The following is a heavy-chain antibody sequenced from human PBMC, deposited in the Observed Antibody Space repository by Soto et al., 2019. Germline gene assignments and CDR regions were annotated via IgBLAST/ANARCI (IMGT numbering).Heavy chain of an antibody. CDR3: ARAGLWFGELLDDYYYYGMDV. CDR1: GFTFSSYS. Sequence: EVQLVEPGGGLVQPGGSLRLSCAASGFTFSSYSMNWVRQAPGKGLEWVSSISSSSSYIYYADSVKGRFTISRDNAKYSLYLQMNSVRAEDTAVYYCARAGLWFGELLDDYYYYGMDVWGQGTTVTVSS. D-gene: IGHD3-10*01. J-gene: IGHJ6*02. V-gene: IGHV3-21*01. CDR2: ISSSSSYI.